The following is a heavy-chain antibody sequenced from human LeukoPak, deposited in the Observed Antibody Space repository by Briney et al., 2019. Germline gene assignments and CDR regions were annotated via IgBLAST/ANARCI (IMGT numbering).Heavy chain of an antibody. Sequence: PSETLSLTCTVSGGSISSSDYYWGWIRQPPGKGLEWIGYIYYSGSTYYNPSLKSRVTISVDTSKNQFSLKLSSVTAADTAVYYCARERVLYYYDGSSYPDWYFDLWGRGTLVTVSS. V-gene: IGHV4-39*07. CDR2: IYYSGST. D-gene: IGHD3-22*01. CDR3: ARERVLYYYDGSSYPDWYFDL. J-gene: IGHJ2*01. CDR1: GGSISSSDYY.